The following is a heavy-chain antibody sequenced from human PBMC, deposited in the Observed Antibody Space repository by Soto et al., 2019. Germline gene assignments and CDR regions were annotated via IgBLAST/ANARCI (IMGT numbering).Heavy chain of an antibody. V-gene: IGHV3-23*01. CDR1: GFNFNSYA. J-gene: IGHJ4*02. Sequence: GGSLRLSCAASGFNFNSYAMSWVRQAPGKGLEWVSVISGSGGTTYYADSVKGRFTISRDTSKNTLYLQMNSLRAEDTAVYYCATGYGGSYFFSQHARFESWGQGTRVTV. D-gene: IGHD1-26*01. CDR3: ATGYGGSYFFSQHARFES. CDR2: ISGSGGTT.